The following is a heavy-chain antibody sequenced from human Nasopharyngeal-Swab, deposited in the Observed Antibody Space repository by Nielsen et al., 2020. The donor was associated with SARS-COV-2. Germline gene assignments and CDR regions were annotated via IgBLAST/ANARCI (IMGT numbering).Heavy chain of an antibody. Sequence: GESLKISCAASGFTFSSDAMSWVRQAPGKGLEWVSAISGSGGSTYYADSVKGRFTISRDNSKNTLYLQMNSLRAEDTAVYYCAKGSLGIVGAMGRLDYWGQGTLVTVSS. D-gene: IGHD1-26*01. J-gene: IGHJ4*02. CDR2: ISGSGGST. CDR3: AKGSLGIVGAMGRLDY. V-gene: IGHV3-23*01. CDR1: GFTFSSDA.